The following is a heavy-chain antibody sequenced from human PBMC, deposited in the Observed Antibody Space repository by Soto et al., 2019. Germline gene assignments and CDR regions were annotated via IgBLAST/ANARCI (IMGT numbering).Heavy chain of an antibody. CDR2: INPNSGGT. Sequence: GASVKVSCKASGYTFTGYYMHWVRQAPGQGLEWMGWINPNSGGTNYAQKFQGWVTMTRDTSISTAYMELRSLRSEDTAVYYCARDYSYASNWFDPWGQGTLVTVSS. V-gene: IGHV1-2*04. D-gene: IGHD5-18*01. J-gene: IGHJ5*02. CDR1: GYTFTGYY. CDR3: ARDYSYASNWFDP.